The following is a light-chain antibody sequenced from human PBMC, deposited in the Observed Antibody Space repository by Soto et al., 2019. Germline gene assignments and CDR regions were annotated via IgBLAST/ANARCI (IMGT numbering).Light chain of an antibody. CDR3: QKYSGVPVT. CDR1: QDINKY. CDR2: SAS. Sequence: IQMTQSPSSLSASVGDRVTITCRASQDINKYLAWYQQRPGTVPKLLIYSASTLKSGVPSRFSGSRSGTDFTLTISSLQPEDVATYYCQKYSGVPVTFGQGTPLEIK. V-gene: IGKV1-27*01. J-gene: IGKJ5*01.